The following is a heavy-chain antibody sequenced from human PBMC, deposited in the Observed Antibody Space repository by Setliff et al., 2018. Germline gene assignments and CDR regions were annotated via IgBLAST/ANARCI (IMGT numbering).Heavy chain of an antibody. CDR1: GGSMSNYF. V-gene: IGHV4-4*08. CDR2: ISSGGST. J-gene: IGHJ4*02. Sequence: LSLTCSVAGGSMSNYFWSWVRRPPGKGLEWIGFISSGGSTIYSPSLKSRVTISVDTSKNQFSLRLTSVTAADTAIYYCARNPASGAYYSSRPFHFDYWGQGALVTVSS. D-gene: IGHD3-22*01. CDR3: ARNPASGAYYSSRPFHFDY.